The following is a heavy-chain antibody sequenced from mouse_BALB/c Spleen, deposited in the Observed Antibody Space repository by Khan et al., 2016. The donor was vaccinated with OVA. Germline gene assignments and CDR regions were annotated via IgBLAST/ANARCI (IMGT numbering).Heavy chain of an antibody. J-gene: IGHJ1*01. CDR3: ARPADDPRDFEV. D-gene: IGHD2-3*01. CDR2: IAPANGNT. V-gene: IGHV14-3*02. Sequence: VRLQQSGAELVKPGASVKLSCTASGFNIKDTYLHWVKQRPEQGLEWIGRIAPANGNTQYDPKFQGKAAITSDTSSNTSYLQLNSLTSEDTAVYYCARPADDPRDFEVWGAGTTVTVS. CDR1: GFNIKDTY.